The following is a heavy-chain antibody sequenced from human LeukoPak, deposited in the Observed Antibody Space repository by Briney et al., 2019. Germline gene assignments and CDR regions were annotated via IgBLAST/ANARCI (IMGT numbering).Heavy chain of an antibody. D-gene: IGHD2-2*01. CDR2: INHSGST. J-gene: IGHJ6*02. Sequence: SETLSLTCAVYGGSFSGYYWSWIRQPPGKGLEWIGEINHSGSTNYNPSLKSRVTISVDTSKNQFSLKLSSVTAADTAVYYCAREVMRTGPVAIVYYGMDVWGQGTTVTVSS. CDR1: GGSFSGYY. V-gene: IGHV4-34*01. CDR3: AREVMRTGPVAIVYYGMDV.